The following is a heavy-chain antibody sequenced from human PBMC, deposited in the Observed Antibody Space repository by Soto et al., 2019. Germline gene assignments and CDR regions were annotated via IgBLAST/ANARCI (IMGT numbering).Heavy chain of an antibody. CDR3: ATAGGIAAAAYWFDP. V-gene: IGHV3-11*01. CDR2: ISNTGSTI. CDR1: EITFSDFY. J-gene: IGHJ5*02. D-gene: IGHD6-13*01. Sequence: QGQLVESGGGLVKPGGSLRLSCAAYEITFSDFYMTWIRQAPGRGLEWISYISNTGSTIYYADSVKGRFTISRDNAKNSLYLEMNSLKAEDTAVYCCATAGGIAAAAYWFDPWGQGTLVTVSS.